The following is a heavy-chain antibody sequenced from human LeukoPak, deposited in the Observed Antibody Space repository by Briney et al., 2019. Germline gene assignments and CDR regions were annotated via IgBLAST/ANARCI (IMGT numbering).Heavy chain of an antibody. CDR1: GGSISSYY. CDR3: ARERTYYDILTGYWLGGPDY. CDR2: IYYSGST. D-gene: IGHD3-9*01. Sequence: SETLSLTCTVSGGSISSYYWSWIRQPPGKGLEWIGYIYYSGSTNYNPSLKSRVTISVDTSKNQFSLKLSSVTAADTAVYYCARERTYYDILTGYWLGGPDYWGQGTLVTVSS. J-gene: IGHJ4*02. V-gene: IGHV4-59*01.